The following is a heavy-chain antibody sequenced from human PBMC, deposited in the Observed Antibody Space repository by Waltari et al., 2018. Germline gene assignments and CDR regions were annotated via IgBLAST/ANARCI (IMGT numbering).Heavy chain of an antibody. V-gene: IGHV3-48*03. CDR2: ISGSGSTI. D-gene: IGHD3-10*01. Sequence: EVQLVESGGGLVQPGGSLRLSCAASGFTFSSYEMNWVRQAPGKGLEWVSFISGSGSTIYYADSVKGRFTISRDNAENSLHLQMNSLRAEDTAVYYCATRASGSLSYRPFDHWGQGTLVTVSS. CDR1: GFTFSSYE. CDR3: ATRASGSLSYRPFDH. J-gene: IGHJ4*02.